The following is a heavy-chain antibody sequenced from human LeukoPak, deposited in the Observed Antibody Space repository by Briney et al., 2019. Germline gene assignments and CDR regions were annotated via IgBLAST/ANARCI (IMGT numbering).Heavy chain of an antibody. V-gene: IGHV4-59*12. CDR1: GGSISSYY. J-gene: IGHJ2*01. CDR2: IYYSGST. CDR3: ARSYDFWSGYMINWYFDL. Sequence: KTSETLSLTCTVSGGSISSYYWSWIRQPPGKGLEWIGYIYYSGSTNYNPSLKSRVTTSVDTSKNQFSLKLSSVTATDTAVYYCARSYDFWSGYMINWYFDLWGRGTLVTVSS. D-gene: IGHD3-3*01.